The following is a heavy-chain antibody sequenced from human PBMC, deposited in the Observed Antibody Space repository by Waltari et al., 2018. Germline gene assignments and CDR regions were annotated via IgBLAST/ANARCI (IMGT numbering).Heavy chain of an antibody. Sequence: QLQLQESGSGVVKPSQTLSLTCAVSGDSISSGYSWTWIRQPSGTGLEWIVNIYYSGRTDYNPSLKSRVIMSLDRSKNQFSLKLNAVTAADTAIYYCARGDRSYATSGYCFDQWGQGALVTVSS. V-gene: IGHV4-30-2*01. CDR3: ARGDRSYATSGYCFDQ. D-gene: IGHD3-22*01. CDR2: IYYSGRT. CDR1: GDSISSGYS. J-gene: IGHJ4*02.